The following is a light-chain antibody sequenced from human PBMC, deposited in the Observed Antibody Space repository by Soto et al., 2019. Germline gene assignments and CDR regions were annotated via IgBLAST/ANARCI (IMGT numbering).Light chain of an antibody. CDR3: QQSGSSPYT. J-gene: IGKJ2*01. CDR1: QSVSSSF. CDR2: DVF. Sequence: EIVLTQSPGTLSLSPGERATLSCRASQSVSSSFLAWYQEKPGQAPRLLIYDVFNRATGIPDRFSGSGSGTDFTLTISRLEPEDFAVYYCQQSGSSPYTFGQGSKLEIK. V-gene: IGKV3-20*01.